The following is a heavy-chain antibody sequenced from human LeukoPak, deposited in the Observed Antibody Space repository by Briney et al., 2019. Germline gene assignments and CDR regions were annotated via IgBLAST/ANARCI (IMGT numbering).Heavy chain of an antibody. D-gene: IGHD2-15*01. Sequence: GGSLRLSCAASGFTFSSYAMSWVRQAPGKGLKWVSGISGSGGSTYYADSVKGRFTISRDNSKNTLYLQMNSLRAEDTAVYYCAKVVAATLFYYPFDYWGQGTLVTVSS. CDR3: AKVVAATLFYYPFDY. CDR1: GFTFSSYA. V-gene: IGHV3-23*01. J-gene: IGHJ4*02. CDR2: ISGSGGST.